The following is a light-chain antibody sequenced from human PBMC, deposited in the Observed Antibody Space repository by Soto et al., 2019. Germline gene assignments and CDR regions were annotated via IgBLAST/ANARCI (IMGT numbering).Light chain of an antibody. CDR1: QYVSNN. CDR3: QQYNNLPPLT. Sequence: EIVMTQSPATLSVSPGERATLSCRASQYVSNNLAWYQQKPGQAPRLLIYGASTRATGIPARCSGSGSGTDFALTIGSLQSEDFAVYYCQQYNNLPPLTFGGGTKVEIK. J-gene: IGKJ4*01. V-gene: IGKV3-15*01. CDR2: GAS.